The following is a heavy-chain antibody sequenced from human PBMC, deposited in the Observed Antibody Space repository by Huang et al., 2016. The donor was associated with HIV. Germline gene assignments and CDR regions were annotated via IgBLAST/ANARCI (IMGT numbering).Heavy chain of an antibody. CDR1: GGSIGGHH. J-gene: IGHJ2*01. CDR3: AKSPEIYDSTGLAHRYFDF. Sequence: QVQLQESGPGLVKPSETLSLSCTVSGGSIGGHHWSWIRQSPGRGLAWIGTIYDSGRANYNPSLKSRVTISLDTSRSSLSLQVTSVTAADTAVYYCAKSPEIYDSTGLAHRYFDFWGRGTLVTVSS. D-gene: IGHD3-22*01. CDR2: IYDSGRA. V-gene: IGHV4-59*11.